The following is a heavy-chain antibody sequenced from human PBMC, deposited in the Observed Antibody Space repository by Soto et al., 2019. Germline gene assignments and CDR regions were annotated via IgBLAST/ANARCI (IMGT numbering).Heavy chain of an antibody. CDR3: ARGDSTGSPTGWFDP. CDR2: ISNYNGDT. Sequence: QVQLVQSGAEVRKPGASVQVSCKASGYTFTRYSINWVRQAPGQGLEWVGWISNYNGDTKYAEKFQGRVTLTTYTFTTTSYMDLRSLTSDDTAMYFCARGDSTGSPTGWFDPWGQGTLVTVLS. V-gene: IGHV1-18*04. CDR1: GYTFTRYS. D-gene: IGHD6-19*01. J-gene: IGHJ5*02.